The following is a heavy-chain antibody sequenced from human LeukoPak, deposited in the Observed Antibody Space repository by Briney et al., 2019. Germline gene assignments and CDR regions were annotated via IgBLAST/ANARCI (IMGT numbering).Heavy chain of an antibody. Sequence: SETLSLTCTVSGGSISSYYWSWIRQPPGKGLEWIGYIYYSGSTNYNPSLKSRVTISVDTSKNQFSLKLSSVTAVDTAVYYCARGTHVLRFLEWLPYFDYWGQGTLVTVSS. CDR1: GGSISSYY. V-gene: IGHV4-59*08. CDR2: IYYSGST. J-gene: IGHJ4*02. CDR3: ARGTHVLRFLEWLPYFDY. D-gene: IGHD3-3*01.